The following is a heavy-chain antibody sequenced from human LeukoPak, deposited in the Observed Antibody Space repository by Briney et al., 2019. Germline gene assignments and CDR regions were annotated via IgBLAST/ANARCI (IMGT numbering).Heavy chain of an antibody. CDR2: ISSSSSYI. V-gene: IGHV3-21*01. CDR3: ARGYSSGWPPDY. Sequence: GGSLRLSCAASGFTFSSYSMNWVRQAPGKGLEWVSSISSSSSYIYYADSVKGRFTISRDNAKNSLYLQMNSLRADDTAVYYCARGYSSGWPPDYWGQGTLVTVSS. J-gene: IGHJ4*02. D-gene: IGHD6-19*01. CDR1: GFTFSSYS.